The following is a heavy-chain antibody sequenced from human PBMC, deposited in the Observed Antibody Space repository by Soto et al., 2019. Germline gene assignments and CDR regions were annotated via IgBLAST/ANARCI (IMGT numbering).Heavy chain of an antibody. CDR3: SRASGESYPGSRVFVS. V-gene: IGHV3-23*01. D-gene: IGHD3-10*01. CDR2: VTNTGGDK. Sequence: GGSLRLSCAASGFTFSNNAMSWVRQAPGKGLELVSIVTNTGGDKLYADSVKGRFIISRDTSKNTLYLQINTLRSEDTAIYYCSRASGESYPGSRVFVSWGQGTRVTVSS. J-gene: IGHJ4*02. CDR1: GFTFSNNA.